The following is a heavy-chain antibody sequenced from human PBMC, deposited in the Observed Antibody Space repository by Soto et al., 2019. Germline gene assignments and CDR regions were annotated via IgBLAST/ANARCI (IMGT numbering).Heavy chain of an antibody. CDR2: INPSGGST. D-gene: IGHD6-19*01. J-gene: IGHJ4*02. CDR3: ARVGSGWYRWGDY. V-gene: IGHV1-46*03. Sequence: QVQLVQSGAEVKKPGASVKVSCKASGYTFTSYYMHWVRQAPGQGLEWMGIINPSGGSTSYAQKFQGRVTMTRDTSTSTVYMEGSSLRSEGTAVYYCARVGSGWYRWGDYWGQGTLVTVSS. CDR1: GYTFTSYY.